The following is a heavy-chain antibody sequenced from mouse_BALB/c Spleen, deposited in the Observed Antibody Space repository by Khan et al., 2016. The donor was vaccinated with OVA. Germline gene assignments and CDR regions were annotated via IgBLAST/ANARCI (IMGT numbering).Heavy chain of an antibody. Sequence: QVQLQQSGAELAKPGASVKMSCTASGYTFTSYWMHWINQWPGQGLEWIGYINPTSGNTDYNQKFKDKATLNADKSSSTAYMQLSSLASDDSAVYYCARDRIDYWGQGTALTVSS. CDR1: GYTFTSYW. J-gene: IGHJ2*01. V-gene: IGHV1-7*01. CDR3: ARDRIDY. CDR2: INPTSGNT.